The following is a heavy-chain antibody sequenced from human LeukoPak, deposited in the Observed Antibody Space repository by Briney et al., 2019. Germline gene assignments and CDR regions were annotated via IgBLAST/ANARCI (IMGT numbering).Heavy chain of an antibody. CDR1: GGSISTYY. CDR2: IYHSGST. J-gene: IGHJ3*02. Sequence: PSETLSLTCTVSGGSISTYYWSWIRQPPGKGLEWIGYIYHSGSTNYNPSLKSRVTISVDTSKNQFSLKLSSVTAADTAVYYCARDVRDRDGFDIWGQGTMVTVSS. D-gene: IGHD5-24*01. V-gene: IGHV4-59*01. CDR3: ARDVRDRDGFDI.